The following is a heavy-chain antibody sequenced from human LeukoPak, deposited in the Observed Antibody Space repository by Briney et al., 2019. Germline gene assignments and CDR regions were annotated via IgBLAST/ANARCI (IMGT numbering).Heavy chain of an antibody. CDR3: ARGYYDHIWESYRYTGGPPDY. CDR2: IKQDGSET. CDR1: GFTVSSYY. V-gene: IGHV3-7*01. D-gene: IGHD3-16*02. Sequence: GGSLRLSCAASGFTVSSYYMNWVRQTPGKGLEWVANIKQDGSETYYVDAVKGRFTVSRDKEKNALFLQMDSLRDEDTAVYYCARGYYDHIWESYRYTGGPPDYWGQGTLVAVSS. J-gene: IGHJ4*02.